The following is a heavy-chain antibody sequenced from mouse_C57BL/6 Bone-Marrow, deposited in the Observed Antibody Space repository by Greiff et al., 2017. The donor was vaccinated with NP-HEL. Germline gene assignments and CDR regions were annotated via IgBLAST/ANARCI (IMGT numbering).Heavy chain of an antibody. Sequence: DVMLVESGGGLVQPGGSLKLSCAASGFTFSDYYMYWVRQTPEKRLEWVAYISNGGGSTYYPDTVKGRFTISRDNAKNTLYLQMSRLKSEDTAMYYCARRCTTVVATDAMDYWGQGTSVTVSS. CDR1: GFTFSDYY. V-gene: IGHV5-12*01. CDR2: ISNGGGST. CDR3: ARRCTTVVATDAMDY. J-gene: IGHJ4*01. D-gene: IGHD1-1*01.